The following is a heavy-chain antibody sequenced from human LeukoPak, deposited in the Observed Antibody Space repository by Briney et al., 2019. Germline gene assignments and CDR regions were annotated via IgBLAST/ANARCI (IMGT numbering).Heavy chain of an antibody. J-gene: IGHJ4*02. CDR1: RFTFSNYA. V-gene: IGHV3-23*01. Sequence: HPGGSLRLSCVASRFTFSNYAMTWVRQAPGKGLEWVSGISGNGGSTYYADSLKGRFTISRDNSKNTLYLQMDSLRAEDTAIYYCARGISMMIVAPGYWGQGTLVTVSS. D-gene: IGHD3-22*01. CDR3: ARGISMMIVAPGY. CDR2: ISGNGGST.